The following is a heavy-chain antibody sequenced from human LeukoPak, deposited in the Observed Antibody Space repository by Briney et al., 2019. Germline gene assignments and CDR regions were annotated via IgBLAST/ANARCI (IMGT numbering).Heavy chain of an antibody. V-gene: IGHV4-4*02. CDR1: GGSISSSNW. CDR3: ARDRSILNSGSYYVDY. Sequence: SETLSLTCAVSGGSISSSNWWSWVRQPPGKGLEWIGEIYHSGSTNYNPSLKSRVTISVDTSKNQFSLKLSSVTAADTAVYYCARDRSILNSGSYYVDYWGQGTLVTVSS. CDR2: IYHSGST. D-gene: IGHD1-26*01. J-gene: IGHJ4*02.